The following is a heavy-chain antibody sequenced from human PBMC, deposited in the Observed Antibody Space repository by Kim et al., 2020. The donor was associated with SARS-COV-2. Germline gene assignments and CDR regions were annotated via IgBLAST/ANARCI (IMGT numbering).Heavy chain of an antibody. D-gene: IGHD3-22*01. V-gene: IGHV3-48*04. CDR1: GFTFSSYS. CDR2: ISSSSSTI. Sequence: GGSLRLSCAASGFTFSSYSMNWVRQAPGKGLEWVSYISSSSSTIYYADSVKGRFTISRDNAKNSLYLQMNSLRAEDTAVYYCARDFPYYYDSSGLDAFDIWGQGTMVTVSS. J-gene: IGHJ3*02. CDR3: ARDFPYYYDSSGLDAFDI.